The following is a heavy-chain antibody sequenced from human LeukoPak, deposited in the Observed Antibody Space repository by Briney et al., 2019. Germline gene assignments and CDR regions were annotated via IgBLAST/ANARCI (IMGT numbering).Heavy chain of an antibody. CDR1: GYTFTSYG. J-gene: IGHJ5*02. Sequence: ASVKVSCKASGYTFTSYGISWVRQAPGQGLEWMGWISAYNGNTNYAQKLQGRVTMTTDTSTRTAYMELRSLRSDDTAVYYCARGSSNFWSGNDWFDPWGQGTLVTVSS. V-gene: IGHV1-18*01. CDR3: ARGSSNFWSGNDWFDP. D-gene: IGHD3-3*01. CDR2: ISAYNGNT.